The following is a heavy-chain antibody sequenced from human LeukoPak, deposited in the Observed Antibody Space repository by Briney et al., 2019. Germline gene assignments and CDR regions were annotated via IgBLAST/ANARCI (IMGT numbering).Heavy chain of an antibody. CDR1: GFTFSSYG. CDR2: ISGSGVRT. D-gene: IGHD1-26*01. V-gene: IGHV3-23*01. J-gene: IGHJ3*02. CDR3: AKGSREWELLDAFDI. Sequence: GGSLRLSCAASGFTFSSYGMSWVRQAPGKGLEWVSGISGSGVRTDYADSVKGRFTISRDNAKNTLYLQMNSLGAEDTAVYYCAKGSREWELLDAFDIWGQGTMVTVSS.